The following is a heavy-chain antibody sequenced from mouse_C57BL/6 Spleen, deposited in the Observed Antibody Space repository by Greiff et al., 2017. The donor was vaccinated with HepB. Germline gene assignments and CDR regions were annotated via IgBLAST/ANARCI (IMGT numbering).Heavy chain of an antibody. CDR1: GYTFTDYE. D-gene: IGHD4-1*02. CDR2: IDPETGGT. CDR3: TRQLGYYYAMDY. J-gene: IGHJ4*01. Sequence: VQLQQSGAELVRPGASVTLSCKASGYTFTDYEMHWVKQTPVHGLEWIGAIDPETGGTAYNQKFKGKAILTADKSSSTAYLVLRSLTSEDSAVYYCTRQLGYYYAMDYWGQGTSVTVSA. V-gene: IGHV1-15*01.